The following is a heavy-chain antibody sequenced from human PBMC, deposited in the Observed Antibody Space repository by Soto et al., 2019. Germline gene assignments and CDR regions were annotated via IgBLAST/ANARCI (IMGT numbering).Heavy chain of an antibody. Sequence: PSETLCLTYTVSGGSIGGSSYYWGWIRQPPGKGLEWIGSIYYSGSTYYNPSLKSRVTISVDTSKNQFSLKLSSVTAADTAVYYCARHLSGDFWSGYYHLIDYWGQGTLVTVSS. J-gene: IGHJ4*02. D-gene: IGHD3-3*01. V-gene: IGHV4-39*01. CDR3: ARHLSGDFWSGYYHLIDY. CDR2: IYYSGST. CDR1: GGSIGGSSYY.